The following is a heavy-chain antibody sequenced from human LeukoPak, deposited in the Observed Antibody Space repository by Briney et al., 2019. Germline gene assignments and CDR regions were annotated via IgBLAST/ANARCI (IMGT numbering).Heavy chain of an antibody. Sequence: ASVKVSCKASGGTFNSSGISWVRQAPGQGLEWMGGIISFFGAAHYIQKFQGRLTITAGESTSTAYMELSSLTSEDTAVYYCASPWGGEAYYFDYWGQGTLVTVSS. CDR2: IISFFGAA. D-gene: IGHD3-16*01. CDR1: GGTFNSSG. V-gene: IGHV1-69*01. J-gene: IGHJ4*02. CDR3: ASPWGGEAYYFDY.